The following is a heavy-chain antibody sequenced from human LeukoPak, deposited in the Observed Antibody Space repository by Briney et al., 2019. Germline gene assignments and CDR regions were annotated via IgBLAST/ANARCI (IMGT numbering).Heavy chain of an antibody. V-gene: IGHV4-39*07. J-gene: IGHJ4*02. D-gene: IGHD4-17*01. CDR3: ARDIVYLTDEDYG. CDR2: VYYGGSL. Sequence: SETLSLTCTVSGDSLSTPQYYWGWIRQPPGRGLEWIGSVYYGGSLFYNPSLKSRVTLSVDTSQKQFSLNLTSVTAADTAVYYCARDIVYLTDEDYGWGQGTLVTVSS. CDR1: GDSLSTPQYY.